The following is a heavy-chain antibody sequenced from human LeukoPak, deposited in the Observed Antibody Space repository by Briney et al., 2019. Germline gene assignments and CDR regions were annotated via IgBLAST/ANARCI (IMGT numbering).Heavy chain of an antibody. CDR2: IYYSGST. V-gene: IGHV4-39*01. Sequence: SETLSLTCTVSGGSISSSSNYWGWIRQPPGKGLEWIGSIYYSGSTYYNPSLKSRVTISVDTSKNQFSLKLSSVTAADTAVYYCARHSITMVRGVKPAPAFDIWGQGTMVTVSS. CDR3: ARHSITMVRGVKPAPAFDI. CDR1: GGSISSSSNY. D-gene: IGHD3-10*01. J-gene: IGHJ3*02.